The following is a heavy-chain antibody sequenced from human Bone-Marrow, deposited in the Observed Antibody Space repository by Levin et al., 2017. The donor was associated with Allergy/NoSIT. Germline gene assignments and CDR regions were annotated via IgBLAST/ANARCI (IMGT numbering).Heavy chain of an antibody. CDR2: INDRGGQT. Sequence: GGSLRLSCAASGFSFSTYTLSWVRQAPGKGLEWVSGINDRGGQTYYADAVKGRFTISRDNSKSTLYLQMNSLRGEDTAVYFCAKGTQSYFYGSGSNYFDTWGQGARVTVSS. CDR3: AKGTQSYFYGSGSNYFDT. CDR1: GFSFSTYT. J-gene: IGHJ4*02. V-gene: IGHV3-23*01. D-gene: IGHD3-10*01.